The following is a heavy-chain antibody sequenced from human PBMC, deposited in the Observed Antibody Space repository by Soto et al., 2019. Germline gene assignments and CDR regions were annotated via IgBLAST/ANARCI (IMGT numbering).Heavy chain of an antibody. J-gene: IGHJ3*02. D-gene: IGHD4-17*01. CDR1: GGSISSYY. V-gene: IGHV4-59*08. Sequence: PSETLSLTCTVSGGSISSYYWSWIRQPPGKGLEWIGYIYYSGSTNYNPSLKSRVTISVDTSKNQFSLKLSSVTAADTAVYYCARRYGDVFDIWGQGAMVT. CDR2: IYYSGST. CDR3: ARRYGDVFDI.